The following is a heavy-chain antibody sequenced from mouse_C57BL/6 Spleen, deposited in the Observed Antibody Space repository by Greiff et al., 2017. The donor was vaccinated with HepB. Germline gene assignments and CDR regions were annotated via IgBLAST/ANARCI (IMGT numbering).Heavy chain of an antibody. Sequence: EVKVEESGGGLVKPGGSLKLSCAASGFTFSDYGMHWVRQAPEKGLEWVAYISSGSSTIYYADTVKGRFTISRDNAKNTLFLQMTSLRSEDTAMYYCARGGLRAWFAYWAQGTLATVSA. CDR2: ISSGSSTI. D-gene: IGHD2-4*01. CDR3: ARGGLRAWFAY. CDR1: GFTFSDYG. V-gene: IGHV5-17*01. J-gene: IGHJ3*01.